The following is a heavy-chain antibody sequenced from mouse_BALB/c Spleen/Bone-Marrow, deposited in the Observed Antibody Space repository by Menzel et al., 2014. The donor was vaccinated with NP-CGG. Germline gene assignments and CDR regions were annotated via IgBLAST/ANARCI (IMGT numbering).Heavy chain of an antibody. J-gene: IGHJ2*01. CDR1: GFTFSRFG. CDR3: GRGDY. CDR2: ISSGSSSI. V-gene: IGHV5-17*02. Sequence: EVMLVESGGGLVQPGGSRKLSCAASGFTFSRFGMHWVRQAPEKGLEWVASISSGSSSIYYTDTVKGRFTISRSNPKNTLFLQMTSLRSEDTAMYYCGRGDYWGQGTTLTVSS.